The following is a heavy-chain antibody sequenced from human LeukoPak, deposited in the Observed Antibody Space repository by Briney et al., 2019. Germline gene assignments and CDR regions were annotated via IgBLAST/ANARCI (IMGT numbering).Heavy chain of an antibody. J-gene: IGHJ4*02. D-gene: IGHD5-18*01. Sequence: SETLSLTCTVSDDSISSSSYYWGWIRQPPGKGLEWIGSIYYSGSTYYNPSLKSRVTISVDTSKNQFSLKLSSVTAADTAVYYCARGKGYSYGYDYFDYWGQGTLVTVSS. CDR2: IYYSGST. CDR1: DDSISSSSYY. CDR3: ARGKGYSYGYDYFDY. V-gene: IGHV4-39*07.